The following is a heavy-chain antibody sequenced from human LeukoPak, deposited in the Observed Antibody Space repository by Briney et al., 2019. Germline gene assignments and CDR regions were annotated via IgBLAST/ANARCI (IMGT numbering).Heavy chain of an antibody. CDR3: ARDGVNYYDISGYDI. Sequence: SETLSLTCTLSGGSISSGYWGWIRQPPGKGLEWIGYIYYSGSTNYNPSLKSRVTISVETSKNQVSLKLSSVTAADTAVYYCARDGVNYYDISGYDIWGRGTLVTVSS. CDR2: IYYSGST. D-gene: IGHD3-22*01. CDR1: GGSISSGY. J-gene: IGHJ4*02. V-gene: IGHV4-59*01.